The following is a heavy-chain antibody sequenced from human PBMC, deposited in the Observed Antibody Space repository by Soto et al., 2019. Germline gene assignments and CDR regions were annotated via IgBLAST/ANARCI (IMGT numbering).Heavy chain of an antibody. Sequence: QVQVVQSGAEVKKPGASVRVSCKASGYTFTSYYIHWVRQAPGQGLEWMGIIDPSGGTTRYAQKFQGRVSLTRDTATSTVYMELTSLKSDDTAVYYCARDGRQYATDCRSGYVRFEYGGQGTLVTGSS. D-gene: IGHD3-3*01. CDR2: IDPSGGTT. CDR3: ARDGRQYATDCRSGYVRFEY. V-gene: IGHV1-46*01. CDR1: GYTFTSYY. J-gene: IGHJ4*02.